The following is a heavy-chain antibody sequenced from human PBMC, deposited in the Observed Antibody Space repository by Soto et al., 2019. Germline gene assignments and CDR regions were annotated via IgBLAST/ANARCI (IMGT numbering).Heavy chain of an antibody. V-gene: IGHV4-30-2*01. CDR2: MYHTGSS. Sequence: SETLSLTCTVSGTSVTSGDFSWAWIRQAPAKGLEWIGYMYHTGSSYYNPSLKSRITMSVDTSRNQFSLTLTSVTAADTALYYCARYLGTNPWFQPWGQGTLVNVS. CDR3: ARYLGTNPWFQP. J-gene: IGHJ5*02. D-gene: IGHD2-8*01. CDR1: GTSVTSGDFS.